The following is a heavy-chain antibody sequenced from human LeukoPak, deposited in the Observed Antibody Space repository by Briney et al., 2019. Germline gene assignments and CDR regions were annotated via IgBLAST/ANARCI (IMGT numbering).Heavy chain of an antibody. CDR2: ISHEGDS. Sequence: SETLSLTCAVYGVSLRGYYWSWIRQSPEKGLEWIGEISHEGDSIYNPSLKSRLTLSVDMSKNQFSLKLRSVTAADTAVYYCARGRNYVSDYYLDVWGKGTTVIVSS. J-gene: IGHJ6*03. D-gene: IGHD1-7*01. V-gene: IGHV4-34*01. CDR1: GVSLRGYY. CDR3: ARGRNYVSDYYLDV.